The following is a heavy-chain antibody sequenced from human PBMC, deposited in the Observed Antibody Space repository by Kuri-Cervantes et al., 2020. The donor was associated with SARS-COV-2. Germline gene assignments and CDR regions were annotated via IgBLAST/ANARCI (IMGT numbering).Heavy chain of an antibody. J-gene: IGHJ4*02. CDR2: TKSKTDGGTT. CDR3: TTVGERITIFGVVIGHDY. D-gene: IGHD3-3*01. V-gene: IGHV3-15*01. CDR1: GFTFSNAW. Sequence: GESLKISCAASGFTFSNAWMSWVRQAPGKGLEWVGRTKSKTDGGTTDYAAPVKGRFTISRDDSKNTLYLQMNSLKTEDTAVYYCTTVGERITIFGVVIGHDYWGQGTLVTVSS.